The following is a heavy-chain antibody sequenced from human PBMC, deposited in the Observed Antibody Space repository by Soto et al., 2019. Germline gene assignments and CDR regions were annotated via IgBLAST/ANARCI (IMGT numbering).Heavy chain of an antibody. CDR2: ISSSGSTI. CDR3: ARDVSVAHFDY. J-gene: IGHJ4*02. V-gene: IGHV3-11*01. D-gene: IGHD2-8*01. Sequence: GGSLRLSCAASGFTFSDYYMSWIRQAPGKGLEWVSYISSSGSTIYYADSVKGRFTISRDNAKNSLYLQMNSLRAEDTAVNYCARDVSVAHFDYWGQGTLVTVSS. CDR1: GFTFSDYY.